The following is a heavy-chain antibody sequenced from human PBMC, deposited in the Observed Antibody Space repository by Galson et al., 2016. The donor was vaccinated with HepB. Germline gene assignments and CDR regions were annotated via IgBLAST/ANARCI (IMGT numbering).Heavy chain of an antibody. J-gene: IGHJ4*02. CDR3: VIMIRGITVGPIDY. CDR1: GISLSRNS. Sequence: SLRLSCAASGISLSRNSMNWVRQAPGKGLEWVSSMSSNRRWVNYVDSVRGRFTISRDNAKSTLYLQMDSLRVEDTAIYYCVIMIRGITVGPIDYWGQGGLVTVSA. CDR2: MSSNRRWV. V-gene: IGHV3-21*04. D-gene: IGHD3-10*01.